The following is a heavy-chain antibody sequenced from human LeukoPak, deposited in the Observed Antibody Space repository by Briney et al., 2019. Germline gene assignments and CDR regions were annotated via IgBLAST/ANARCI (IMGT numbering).Heavy chain of an antibody. J-gene: IGHJ4*02. CDR1: GFTFRNYV. CDR2: TSSDLNVK. Sequence: GGSLGLSCAASGFTFRNYVIHWVRRAPGKGPEWVAVTSSDLNVKLYADSVKGRFTISRDNSRSTLYLQMNSLRPEDTAIYYCAREGYYGSGSPPSLYFDYWGQGTLVTVSS. D-gene: IGHD3-10*01. CDR3: AREGYYGSGSPPSLYFDY. V-gene: IGHV3-30-3*01.